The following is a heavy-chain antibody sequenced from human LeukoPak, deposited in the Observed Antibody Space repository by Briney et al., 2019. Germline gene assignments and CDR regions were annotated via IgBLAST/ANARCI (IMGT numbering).Heavy chain of an antibody. CDR2: IRSKVYGGTT. Sequence: GGSLRLSCRSSGFTFGDYVMTWVRQAPGKGLEWVGFIRSKVYGGTTEYAASVKGRFIISRDDSKSITYLQMNSLETEDTAVYYCTRDYGGFDYWGQGTLVTVSS. V-gene: IGHV3-49*04. D-gene: IGHD4-23*01. CDR3: TRDYGGFDY. CDR1: GFTFGDYV. J-gene: IGHJ4*02.